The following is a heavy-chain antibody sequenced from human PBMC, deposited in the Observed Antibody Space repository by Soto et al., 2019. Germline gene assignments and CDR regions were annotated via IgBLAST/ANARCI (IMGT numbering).Heavy chain of an antibody. Sequence: NPSETLSLTCTVSDGSISSGDYYWSWIRQPPGKGLEWIGYIYYSGSTYYNPSLKSRVTISVDTSKNQFSLKLSSVTAADTAVYYCARSPRGYSGYDWVFDYWGQGTLVTVSS. D-gene: IGHD5-12*01. CDR2: IYYSGST. V-gene: IGHV4-30-4*01. CDR3: ARSPRGYSGYDWVFDY. CDR1: DGSISSGDYY. J-gene: IGHJ4*02.